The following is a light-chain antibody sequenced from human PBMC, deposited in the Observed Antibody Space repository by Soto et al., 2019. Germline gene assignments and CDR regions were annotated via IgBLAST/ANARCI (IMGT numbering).Light chain of an antibody. CDR1: LSLERRYNL. V-gene: IGLV2-23*01. J-gene: IGLJ1*01. CDR3: CSYAGSSTPNYV. CDR2: EGS. Sequence: PMTQHITVSAAPCLSTTIFFSGTLSLERRYNLVSWYQQHPGKAPKLMIYEGSKRPSGVSSRFSGSKSGNTASLTISGLQAEDEADYYCCSYAGSSTPNYVFGTGTKVTVL.